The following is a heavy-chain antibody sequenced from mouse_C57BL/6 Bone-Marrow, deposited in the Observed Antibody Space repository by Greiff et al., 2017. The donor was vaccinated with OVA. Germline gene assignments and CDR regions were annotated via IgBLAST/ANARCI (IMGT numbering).Heavy chain of an antibody. J-gene: IGHJ3*01. D-gene: IGHD2-12*01. Sequence: VQLQQSGAELVRPGASVKLSCTASGFNIKDYYMHWVKQRPEQGLEWIGRIDPEDGAPESAPQFPGKVTMTADTSSNTTYLQLNSLTSDDTAVYYCTLLLYSYWGQGTLVTVSA. CDR3: TLLLYSY. V-gene: IGHV14-1*01. CDR2: IDPEDGAP. CDR1: GFNIKDYY.